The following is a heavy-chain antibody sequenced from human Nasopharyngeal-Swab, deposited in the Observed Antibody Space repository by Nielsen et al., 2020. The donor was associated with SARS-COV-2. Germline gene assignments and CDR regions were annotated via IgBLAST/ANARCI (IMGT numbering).Heavy chain of an antibody. Sequence: WVRQAPGQGLEWMGWINTNTGHPTYAQGFTGRFVLSLDTSVSTAYPQISSLKAEDTAVYNCARARRGSSSWYVMDYYYGMDVWGQGTTVTVSS. V-gene: IGHV7-4-1*02. D-gene: IGHD6-13*01. J-gene: IGHJ6*02. CDR2: INTNTGHP. CDR3: ARARRGSSSWYVMDYYYGMDV.